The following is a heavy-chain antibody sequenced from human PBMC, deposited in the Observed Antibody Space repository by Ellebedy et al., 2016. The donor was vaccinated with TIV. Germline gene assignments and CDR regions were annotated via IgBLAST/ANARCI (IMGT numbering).Heavy chain of an antibody. V-gene: IGHV3-23*01. J-gene: IGHJ6*02. D-gene: IGHD3-9*01. CDR1: GFTFSNYA. CDR2: ISGNGEYT. CDR3: AKLGFDILTCSGGMDV. Sequence: GESLKISCAASGFTFSNYAMSWVRRSPGKGLDWVSLISGNGEYTYYADSVKGRLTISRDNSMDTLYLQMNSLGVGDTAVYYCAKLGFDILTCSGGMDVWGQGTTVTVSS.